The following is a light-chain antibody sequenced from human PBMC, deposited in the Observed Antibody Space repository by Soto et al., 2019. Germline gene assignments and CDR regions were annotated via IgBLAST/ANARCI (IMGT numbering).Light chain of an antibody. CDR2: GAS. V-gene: IGKV3-20*01. Sequence: EIVMTHSPATLSVSPWGIATLSCRASQIVGGDTLAWFQQRPGQAPRLVIYGASNRAAGIPDRFSGSGSGTDFTLTVSRLEPEDFAMYYCQQYHWAPDTFGQGTRLEIK. J-gene: IGKJ5*01. CDR3: QQYHWAPDT. CDR1: QIVGGDT.